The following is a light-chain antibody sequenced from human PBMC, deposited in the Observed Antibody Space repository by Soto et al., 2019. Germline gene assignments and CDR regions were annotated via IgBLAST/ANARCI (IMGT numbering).Light chain of an antibody. CDR2: GAS. J-gene: IGKJ4*01. V-gene: IGKV3-20*01. CDR3: QQYGSSPP. CDR1: QSVSSSY. Sequence: EIVLTQSPGTLSLSPGERATLSCRASQSVSSSYLAWYQQKPGQAPRLLIYGASSRATGIPDRFSGSGSGTDFTLTISRREHEDFAVYYCQQYGSSPPFGGGTKVEIK.